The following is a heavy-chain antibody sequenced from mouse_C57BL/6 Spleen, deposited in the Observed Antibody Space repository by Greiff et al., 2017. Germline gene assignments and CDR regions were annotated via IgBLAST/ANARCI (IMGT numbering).Heavy chain of an antibody. Sequence: VQLQQPGAELVKPGASVKLSCKASGYTFTSYWMHWVKQRPGRGLEWIGRIDPNSGGTKYNEKFKSKATLTVDKPSSTAYMQLSSLTSEDSAVYYCARWGFTTVVATGYYYAMDYWGQGTSVTVSS. CDR2: IDPNSGGT. D-gene: IGHD1-1*01. J-gene: IGHJ4*01. V-gene: IGHV1-72*01. CDR3: ARWGFTTVVATGYYYAMDY. CDR1: GYTFTSYW.